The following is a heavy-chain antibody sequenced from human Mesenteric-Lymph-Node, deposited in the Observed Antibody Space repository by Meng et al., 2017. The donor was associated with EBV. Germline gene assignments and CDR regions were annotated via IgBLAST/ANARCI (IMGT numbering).Heavy chain of an antibody. CDR3: ARGMATII. J-gene: IGHJ4*02. Sequence: QVRLQRWGAGLLKPSETLSLTCAVYGGSFSGYYWSWIRQPPGKGLEWIGEINHSGSTNYNPSLKSRVTISVDTSKNQFSLKLSSVTAADTAVYYCARGMATIIWGQGTLVTVSS. CDR1: GGSFSGYY. CDR2: INHSGST. V-gene: IGHV4-34*01. D-gene: IGHD5-24*01.